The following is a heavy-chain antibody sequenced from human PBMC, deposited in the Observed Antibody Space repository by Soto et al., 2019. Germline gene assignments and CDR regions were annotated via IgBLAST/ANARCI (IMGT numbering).Heavy chain of an antibody. CDR3: ARERIPMVRGNWLEP. D-gene: IGHD3-10*01. CDR2: INPNSGGT. J-gene: IGHJ5*02. CDR1: GYTFTGYY. V-gene: IGHV1-2*04. Sequence: AASVKISCKASGYTFTGYYMHWVRQAPGQGLEWMGWINPNSGGTNYAQKFQGWVTMTRDTSISTAYMELSRLRSDDTAVYYCARERIPMVRGNWLEPWGQGTLVTVSS.